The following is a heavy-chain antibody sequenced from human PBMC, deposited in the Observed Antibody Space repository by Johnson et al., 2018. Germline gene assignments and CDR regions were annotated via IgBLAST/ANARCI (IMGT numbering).Heavy chain of an antibody. V-gene: IGHV3-49*03. CDR2: IRSKAYGGPT. J-gene: IGHJ1*01. CDR3: TRPGYSSGWYLAEYFQH. CDR1: GFTFGDYA. Sequence: VQLVQSGGGLVQPGRSXRLSCTASGFTFGDYAMSWFRQAPGKGLEWVGFIRSKAYGGPTEYAASVKGRFTSSRDDSKRIAYLQMNSLKTEDTAVYYCTRPGYSSGWYLAEYFQHWGQGTLVTVSS. D-gene: IGHD6-19*01.